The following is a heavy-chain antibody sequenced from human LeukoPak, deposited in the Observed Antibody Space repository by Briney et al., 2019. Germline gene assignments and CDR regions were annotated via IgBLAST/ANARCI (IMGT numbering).Heavy chain of an antibody. D-gene: IGHD3-10*01. CDR1: GGSMSSTDHF. V-gene: IGHV4-39*01. CDR2: FYYTGTI. Sequence: SETLSLTCIVSGGSMSSTDHFCGWIRQPPGKGLEWIGSFYYTGTIFYSASLESRGTISINTSKNQFSLKIRSVTAADTAVYYCARQGVVPNKAGWYFDLWGRGALVTVSS. CDR3: ARQGVVPNKAGWYFDL. J-gene: IGHJ2*01.